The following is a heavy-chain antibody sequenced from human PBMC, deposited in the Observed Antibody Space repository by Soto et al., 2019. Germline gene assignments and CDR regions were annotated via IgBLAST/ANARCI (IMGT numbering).Heavy chain of an antibody. CDR1: GGSISGDC. J-gene: IGHJ6*02. D-gene: IGHD2-15*01. V-gene: IGHV4-59*01. Sequence: SETRSLSCTVAGGSISGDCCSWIRHPPGKGREWIGYIYYSGSTTYNPSLKRRVTLSVDTSKHQFSLKLSAVTAADTAVYYCARGRVVVAGYGMHVRRRGPTVTVSS. CDR3: ARGRVVVAGYGMHV. CDR2: IYYSGST.